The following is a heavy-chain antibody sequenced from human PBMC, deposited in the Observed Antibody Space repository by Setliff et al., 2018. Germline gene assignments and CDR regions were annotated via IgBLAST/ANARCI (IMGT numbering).Heavy chain of an antibody. J-gene: IGHJ4*02. CDR3: AKGGTYRYFDY. CDR1: GDSMSGAS. CDR2: VFPSGAT. D-gene: IGHD2-15*01. V-gene: IGHV4-59*01. Sequence: SETLSLTCTVSGDSMSGASIWSWIRQPPGKGLGFMGYVFPSGATKYDPSLKSRLTISVDTSKNQFSLKLTSVTAADTAVYFCAKGGTYRYFDYWGQGTLVTAPQ.